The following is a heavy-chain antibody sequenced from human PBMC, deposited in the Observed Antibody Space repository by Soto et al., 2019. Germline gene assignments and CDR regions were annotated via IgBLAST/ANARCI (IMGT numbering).Heavy chain of an antibody. J-gene: IGHJ4*02. CDR2: IYYSGST. V-gene: IGHV4-39*01. D-gene: IGHD3-3*01. CDR3: AGAKTYYDFWSGYFAFDY. CDR1: GGSISSSSYY. Sequence: PSETLSLTCTVSGGSISSSSYYWGWIRQPPGKGLERIGSIYYSGSTYYNPSLKSRVTISVDTSKNQFSLKLSSVTAADTAVFYCAGAKTYYDFWSGYFAFDYWGQGTLVTVSS.